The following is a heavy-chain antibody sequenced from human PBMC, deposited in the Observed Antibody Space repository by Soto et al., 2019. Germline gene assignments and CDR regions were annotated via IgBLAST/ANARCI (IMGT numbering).Heavy chain of an antibody. Sequence: SETLSLTCTVSGVSINNDVFYWTWIRQLPGKGLEWIGYIYYSGSTFYNPSLKSRATISIDTSKNQFSLNLSSVSAADTAVYYCARDVSLNYGLDVWGRGTTVTVS. V-gene: IGHV4-31*03. CDR2: IYYSGST. CDR3: ARDVSLNYGLDV. CDR1: GVSINNDVFY. J-gene: IGHJ6*02.